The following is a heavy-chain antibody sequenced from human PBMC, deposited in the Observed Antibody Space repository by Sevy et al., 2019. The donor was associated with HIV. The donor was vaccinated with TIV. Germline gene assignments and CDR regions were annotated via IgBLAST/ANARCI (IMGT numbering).Heavy chain of an antibody. Sequence: ASVKVSCRASGYTFTTYDINWVRQATGQGLEWMGWMNPNNGNKGYPQKFQGRLTMTRNTSISTAYMELTSLRSDDTAVYYCARGFDGWDTSPGGLDVWGQGTTVTVSS. J-gene: IGHJ6*02. V-gene: IGHV1-8*01. CDR1: GYTFTTYD. CDR2: MNPNNGNK. CDR3: ARGFDGWDTSPGGLDV. D-gene: IGHD1-26*01.